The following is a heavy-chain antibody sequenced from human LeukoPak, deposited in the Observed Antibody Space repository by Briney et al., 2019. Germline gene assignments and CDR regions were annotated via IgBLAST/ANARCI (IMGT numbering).Heavy chain of an antibody. CDR1: GFTFSSYS. J-gene: IGHJ4*02. CDR2: ISSSSSTI. CDR3: ARVDYYDSSGYYGIDY. V-gene: IGHV3-48*01. Sequence: AAGSLRLSCAASGFTFSSYSMNWVRQAPGKGLEWVSYISSSSSTIYYADSVKGRFTISRDNDKNSLYLQMNSLRAEDTAAYYCARVDYYDSSGYYGIDYWGQGTLVTVSS. D-gene: IGHD3-22*01.